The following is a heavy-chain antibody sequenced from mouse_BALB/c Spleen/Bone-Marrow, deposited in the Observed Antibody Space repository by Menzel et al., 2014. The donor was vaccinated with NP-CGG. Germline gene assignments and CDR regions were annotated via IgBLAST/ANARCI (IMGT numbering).Heavy chain of an antibody. J-gene: IGHJ2*01. Sequence: EVHLVESGGGLVKPGGSLKLSCAASGFAFSSYDMSWVRQTPEKRLEWVAYIGSGGGSTYYPDTVKGRFTISRDNAKNTLYLQMSSLKSEDTAMYYCARHRYYFDYWGQGTTLTVSS. CDR2: IGSGGGST. V-gene: IGHV5-12-1*01. CDR3: ARHRYYFDY. CDR1: GFAFSSYD.